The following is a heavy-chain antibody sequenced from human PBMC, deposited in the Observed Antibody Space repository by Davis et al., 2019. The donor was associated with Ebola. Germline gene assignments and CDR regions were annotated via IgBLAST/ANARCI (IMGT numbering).Heavy chain of an antibody. Sequence: GESLKISCAASGFTFSSYSMNWVRQAPGKGLEWVSYISSSSSTIYYADSVKGRFAISRDNAKNTLYLQMNSLRAEDTAVYYCAKDDYGDYGYYYYGMDVWGQGTTVTVSS. V-gene: IGHV3-48*01. D-gene: IGHD4-17*01. CDR3: AKDDYGDYGYYYYGMDV. CDR2: ISSSSSTI. CDR1: GFTFSSYS. J-gene: IGHJ6*02.